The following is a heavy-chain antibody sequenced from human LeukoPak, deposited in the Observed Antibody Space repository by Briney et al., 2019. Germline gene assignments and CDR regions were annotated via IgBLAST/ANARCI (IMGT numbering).Heavy chain of an antibody. CDR3: ARDLGYSSSWYYYYGMDV. D-gene: IGHD6-13*01. Sequence: PGGSLRLSCAASGFTFSSYEMNWVRQAPGKGLEWVSYISSSGSTIYYADSAKGRFTISRDNAKNSLYLQMNSLRAEDTAVYYCARDLGYSSSWYYYYGMDVWGQGTTVTVSS. CDR1: GFTFSSYE. J-gene: IGHJ6*02. CDR2: ISSSGSTI. V-gene: IGHV3-48*03.